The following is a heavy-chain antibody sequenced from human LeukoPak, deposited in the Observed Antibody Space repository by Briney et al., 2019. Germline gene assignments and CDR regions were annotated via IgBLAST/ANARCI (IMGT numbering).Heavy chain of an antibody. V-gene: IGHV4-39*01. J-gene: IGHJ4*02. Sequence: SETLSLTCTVSGGSISSSSYYWGWSRQPPGKGLEWIGSIYYSGSTYYNSSLKSRVTISVDTSKNQFSLKLSSVTAADTAVYYCARQTPLVVVSATGCYFDYWGQGTLVTVSS. CDR1: GGSISSSSYY. CDR3: ARQTPLVVVSATGCYFDY. D-gene: IGHD2-15*01. CDR2: IYYSGST.